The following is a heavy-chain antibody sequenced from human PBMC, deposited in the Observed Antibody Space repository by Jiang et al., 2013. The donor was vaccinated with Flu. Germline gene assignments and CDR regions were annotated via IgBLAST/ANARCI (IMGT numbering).Heavy chain of an antibody. CDR2: IYHSGST. CDR1: GGSISSSNW. V-gene: IGHV4-4*02. J-gene: IGHJ3*02. D-gene: IGHD1-26*01. CDR3: ARHVAVGATAFDI. Sequence: PSGTLPLTCAVSGGSISSSNWWSWVRQPPGKGLEWIGEIYHSGSTNYNPSLKSRVTISVDTSKNQFSLKLSSVTAADTAVYYCARHVAVGATAFDIWGQGTMVTVSS.